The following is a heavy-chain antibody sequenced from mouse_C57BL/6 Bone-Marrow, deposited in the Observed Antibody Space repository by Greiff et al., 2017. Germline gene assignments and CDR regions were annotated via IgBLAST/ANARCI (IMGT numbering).Heavy chain of an antibody. CDR3: ARGQALSFAH. J-gene: IGHJ3*01. CDR1: GYAFTNYL. D-gene: IGHD3-1*01. Sequence: QVQLQQSGAELVRPGTSVKVSCKASGYAFTNYLIEWVKQRPGQGLEWIGVINPGSGGTNYNEKFKGKATLTADKSSSTAYMQLSSLTSEDSAVYFCARGQALSFAHWGQGTLVTVSA. V-gene: IGHV1-54*01. CDR2: INPGSGGT.